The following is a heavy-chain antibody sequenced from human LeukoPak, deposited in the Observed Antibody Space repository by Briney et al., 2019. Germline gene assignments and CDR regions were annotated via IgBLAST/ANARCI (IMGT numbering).Heavy chain of an antibody. D-gene: IGHD1-26*01. V-gene: IGHV5-51*01. CDR1: GSRFTSYW. Sequence: GASLKISFKGSGSRFTSYWIGWGRPMPGKGLEWMGIIYPGDSDTRYSPSFQGQVTISADKSISTAYLQWSSLKASDTAMYYCARLMPDFLLVGDYWGQGALVTVSS. CDR2: IYPGDSDT. CDR3: ARLMPDFLLVGDY. J-gene: IGHJ4*02.